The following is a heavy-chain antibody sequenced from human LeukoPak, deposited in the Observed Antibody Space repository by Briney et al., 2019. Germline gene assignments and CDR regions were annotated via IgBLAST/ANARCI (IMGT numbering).Heavy chain of an antibody. J-gene: IGHJ3*02. CDR1: GGSFSGYY. D-gene: IGHD6-19*01. V-gene: IGHV4-34*01. CDR3: AREGSGWYDQAFDI. CDR2: INHSGST. Sequence: SETLSLTCAVYGGSFSGYYWSWIRQPPGKGLESIGEINHSGSTNYNPSLKSRVTISVDTSKNQFSLKLSSVTAADTAVYYCAREGSGWYDQAFDIWGQGTMVTVSS.